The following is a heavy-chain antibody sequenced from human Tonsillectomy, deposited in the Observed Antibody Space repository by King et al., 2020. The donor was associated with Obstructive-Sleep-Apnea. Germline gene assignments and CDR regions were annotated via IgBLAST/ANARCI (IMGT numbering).Heavy chain of an antibody. CDR2: IDPSDSYT. J-gene: IGHJ6*02. CDR1: GYSFTSYW. CDR3: ARLRYYGSGSYYYYGMDV. V-gene: IGHV5-10-1*01. Sequence: VQLVESGAEVKKPGESLSISCKGSGYSFTSYWISWVRQKPGKGLEWMGRIDPSDSYTNYSPSFQGHVTISADKSISTAYLQWSSLKASDTAMYYCARLRYYGSGSYYYYGMDVWGQGTTVTVSS. D-gene: IGHD3-10*01.